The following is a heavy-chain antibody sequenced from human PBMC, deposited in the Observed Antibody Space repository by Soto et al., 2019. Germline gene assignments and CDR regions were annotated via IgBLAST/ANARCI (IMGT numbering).Heavy chain of an antibody. Sequence: SETLSLTCTVSGGSISSYYWSWIRQPPGKGLEWIGYIYYSGSTNYNPSLKSRVTISVDTSKNQFSLKLSSVTAADTAVYYCAMLEPDHYYYYMDVWGKGTTVTVSS. D-gene: IGHD2-2*01. CDR3: AMLEPDHYYYYMDV. CDR2: IYYSGST. CDR1: GGSISSYY. V-gene: IGHV4-59*01. J-gene: IGHJ6*03.